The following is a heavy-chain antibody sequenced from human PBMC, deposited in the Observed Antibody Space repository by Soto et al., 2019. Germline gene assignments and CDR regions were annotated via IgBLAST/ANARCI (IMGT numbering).Heavy chain of an antibody. CDR1: GVSIGSNYY. CDR2: MSHIGSV. V-gene: IGHV4-4*02. J-gene: IGHJ4*02. CDR3: ASSRGWYAIDC. Sequence: QVLLQASGPGLVQPSGTLSLSCVVSGVSIGSNYYWGWVRQSPGKGLEWLGDMSHIGSVNYNPSLKTRVTLSIDKSQTQCALKLNSVTAADTAVYYCASSRGWYAIDCWGPGTLVSVSS. D-gene: IGHD6-19*01.